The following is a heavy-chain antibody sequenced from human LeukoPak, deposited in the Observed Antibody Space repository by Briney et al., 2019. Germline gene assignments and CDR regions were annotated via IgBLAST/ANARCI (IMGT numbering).Heavy chain of an antibody. CDR2: LSNSGNT. Sequence: SETLSLTCTVSGGSLSSRSHYWGWIRQPPGQGLEWIGRLSNSGNTYYNPSLKSRVTISVDTSKNEFSLKLSSVTAADTAVYYCARDEFATNYYYGMDVWGQGTTVTVSS. CDR3: ARDEFATNYYYGMDV. V-gene: IGHV4-39*07. J-gene: IGHJ6*02. CDR1: GGSLSSRSHY. D-gene: IGHD1-1*01.